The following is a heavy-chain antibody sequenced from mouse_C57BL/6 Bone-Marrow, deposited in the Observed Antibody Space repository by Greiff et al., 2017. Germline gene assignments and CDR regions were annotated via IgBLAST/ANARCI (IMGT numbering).Heavy chain of an antibody. CDR1: GYAFTNYL. J-gene: IGHJ1*03. CDR3: ASFDCVWYFDV. Sequence: VQLQQSGAELVRPGASVKVSCKASGYAFTNYLIEWVKQRPGQGLEWIGVINPGSGGTNYNEKFKGKATLTADKSSSTAYMQLSSLTSEDSAVYYCASFDCVWYFDVWGTGTTVTVSS. D-gene: IGHD2-4*01. CDR2: INPGSGGT. V-gene: IGHV1-54*01.